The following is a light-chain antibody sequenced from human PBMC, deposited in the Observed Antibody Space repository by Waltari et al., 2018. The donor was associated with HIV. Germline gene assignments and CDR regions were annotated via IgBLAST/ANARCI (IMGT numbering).Light chain of an antibody. Sequence: QSVLTQPPSVSAAPGQKVSISCSGRRYTIGAFFVFCSQQVPGRAPKLLIYDNNKRPSGIPDRFSGSKSGTSATLDITGLQTGDEADYYCGSWDGSLSGGVFGGGTKLTVL. CDR1: RYTIGAFF. J-gene: IGLJ2*01. CDR3: GSWDGSLSGGV. CDR2: DNN. V-gene: IGLV1-51*01.